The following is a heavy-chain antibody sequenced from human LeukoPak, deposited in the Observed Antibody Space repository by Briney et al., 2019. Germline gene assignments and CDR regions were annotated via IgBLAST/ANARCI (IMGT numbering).Heavy chain of an antibody. CDR1: GGSISSYY. V-gene: IGHV4-59*01. CDR2: IYYSGST. J-gene: IGHJ3*02. CDR3: ARVAHKFDAFDI. Sequence: SETLSLTCIVSGGSISSYYWSWIRQPPGKGLEWIGYIYYSGSTNYNPSLKSRVTISVDTSKNQFSLKLSSVTAADTAVYYCARVAHKFDAFDIWGQGTMVTVSS.